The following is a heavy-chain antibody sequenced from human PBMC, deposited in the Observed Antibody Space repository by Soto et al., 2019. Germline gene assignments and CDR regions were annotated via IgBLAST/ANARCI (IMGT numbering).Heavy chain of an antibody. CDR2: ISGNGDST. CDR1: GFTFSSYT. CDR3: ATKEGFDY. J-gene: IGHJ4*02. Sequence: VQLVESGGGLVQPGGSLRLSCTASGFTFSSYTMHWVRQAPGKGLEYLSAISGNGDSTYDADSVKGRFTISRDNSKNTLYLQMGSLRAADTAVYYCATKEGFDYWGQGTLVTVSS. V-gene: IGHV3-64*07.